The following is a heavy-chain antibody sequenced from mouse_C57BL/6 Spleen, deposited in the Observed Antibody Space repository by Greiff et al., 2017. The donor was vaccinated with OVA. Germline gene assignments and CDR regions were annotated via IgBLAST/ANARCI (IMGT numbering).Heavy chain of an antibody. CDR3: ARQYYYGSSDY. CDR1: GYSITSGYY. CDR2: ISYDGSN. J-gene: IGHJ2*01. D-gene: IGHD1-1*01. Sequence: EVQLVESGPGLVKPSQSLSLTCSVTGYSITSGYYWNWIRQFPGNKLEWMGYISYDGSNNYNPSLKNRISITRDTSKNQFFLKLNSVTTEDTATYYCARQYYYGSSDYWGQGTTLTVSS. V-gene: IGHV3-6*01.